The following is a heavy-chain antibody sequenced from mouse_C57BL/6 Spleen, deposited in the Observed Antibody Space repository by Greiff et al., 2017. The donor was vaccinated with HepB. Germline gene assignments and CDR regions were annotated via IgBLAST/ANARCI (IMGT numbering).Heavy chain of an antibody. CDR3: ARKEGSYDSNFAWFAY. CDR1: GYSITSGYY. J-gene: IGHJ3*01. Sequence: EVQLQESGPGLVKPSQSLSLTCSVTGYSITSGYYWNWIRQFPGNKLEWMGYISYDGSNNYNPSLKNRISITRDTSKNQFFLKLNSMTTEDTATYYCARKEGSYDSNFAWFAYWGQGTLVTVSA. D-gene: IGHD2-5*01. CDR2: ISYDGSN. V-gene: IGHV3-6*01.